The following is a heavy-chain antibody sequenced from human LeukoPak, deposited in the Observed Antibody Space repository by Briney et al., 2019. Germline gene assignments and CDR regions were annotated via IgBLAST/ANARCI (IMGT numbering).Heavy chain of an antibody. J-gene: IGHJ4*02. D-gene: IGHD4/OR15-4a*01. V-gene: IGHV3-11*01. CDR1: GFTFSDYY. CDR3: ARRAGAYSHPYDY. CDR2: ISSSGITI. Sequence: SGGSLRLSCAASGFTFSDYYMTWIRQAPGKGLEWVSYISSSGITIYYADSVKGRFTISRDNAKKSLYLEMNSLRAEDTAVYYCARRAGAYSHPYDYWGQGTLVTVSS.